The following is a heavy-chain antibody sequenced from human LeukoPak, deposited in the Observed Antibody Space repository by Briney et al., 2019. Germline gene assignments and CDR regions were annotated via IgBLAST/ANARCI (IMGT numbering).Heavy chain of an antibody. CDR3: ARDGPAVIIFGYFEY. D-gene: IGHD3-16*01. CDR1: GFTFSNYW. J-gene: IGHJ4*02. V-gene: IGHV3-30*03. CDR2: ISYDGSNK. Sequence: PGGSLRLSCAASGFTFSNYWMHWVRQAPGKGLEWVAVISYDGSNKYYADSVKGRFTISRDNSKNTLYLQMSSLRAEDTAVYYCARDGPAVIIFGYFEYWGQGTLVTVSS.